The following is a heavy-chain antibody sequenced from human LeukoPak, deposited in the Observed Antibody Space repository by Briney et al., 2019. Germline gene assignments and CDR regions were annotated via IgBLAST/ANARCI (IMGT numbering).Heavy chain of an antibody. CDR3: ARDHLLTGYVNYFDY. D-gene: IGHD3-9*01. V-gene: IGHV3-23*01. J-gene: IGHJ4*02. Sequence: GGSLRLSCAASGFTFSSYAMSWVRQAPGKGLEWVSGISGGGGSTYYADSVKGRFTISRDNSKNTLDLQMNSLRAEDTAVYYCARDHLLTGYVNYFDYWGQGTLVTVSS. CDR1: GFTFSSYA. CDR2: ISGGGGST.